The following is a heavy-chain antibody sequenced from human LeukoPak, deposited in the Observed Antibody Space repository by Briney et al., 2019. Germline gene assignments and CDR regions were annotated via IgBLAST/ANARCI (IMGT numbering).Heavy chain of an antibody. V-gene: IGHV3-64D*09. Sequence: GGSLRLSCSASGFTFSSYGMHWVRQAPGKGLEYVSAINNNGGTTYYADSLKGRFTISRDNSKNTLYLQMSSLRAEDTAVYYCVKDRGRDIFTGYSYAFDIWGQGTVVTVSS. CDR1: GFTFSSYG. CDR2: INNNGGTT. J-gene: IGHJ3*02. D-gene: IGHD3-9*01. CDR3: VKDRGRDIFTGYSYAFDI.